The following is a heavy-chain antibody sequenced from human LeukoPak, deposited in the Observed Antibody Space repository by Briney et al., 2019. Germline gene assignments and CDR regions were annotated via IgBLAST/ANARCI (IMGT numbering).Heavy chain of an antibody. V-gene: IGHV4-59*08. CDR3: ARQDQGGYWFDP. CDR1: GGSISSHY. D-gene: IGHD3-16*01. CDR2: IYYSGST. Sequence: SETLSLTCSVSGGSISSHYWSWIRQPPGKGLEWIGYIYYSGSTNYNPSLKSRVTISVDTSKNQFSLKLSSVTAADTAVYYCARQDQGGYWFDPWGQGTLVTVSS. J-gene: IGHJ5*02.